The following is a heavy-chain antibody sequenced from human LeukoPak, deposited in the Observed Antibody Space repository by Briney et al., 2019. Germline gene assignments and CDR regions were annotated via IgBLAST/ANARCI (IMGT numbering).Heavy chain of an antibody. CDR2: ISYDGSNK. Sequence: PGGSLRLSCAASGFTFSSYAMHWVRQAPGKGLEWVAVISYDGSNKYYADSVKGRFTISRDNSKNTLYLQMGSLRAEDMAVYYCARGPPVSLWFGEFAGAFDIWGQGTMVTVSS. V-gene: IGHV3-30*14. CDR3: ARGPPVSLWFGEFAGAFDI. CDR1: GFTFSSYA. D-gene: IGHD3-10*01. J-gene: IGHJ3*02.